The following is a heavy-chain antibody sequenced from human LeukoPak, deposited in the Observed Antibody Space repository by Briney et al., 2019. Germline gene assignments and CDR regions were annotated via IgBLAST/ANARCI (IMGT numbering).Heavy chain of an antibody. D-gene: IGHD3-3*01. Sequence: ASVKVSCKASGYTFSGYYMHWVRQAPGQGLEWMGWINPNSGDTIYAQKFQGRVTMTRDTSISTAYMELRSLRSDDTAVYYCARVGYDFWSGYWFDPWGQGTLVTVSS. CDR1: GYTFSGYY. J-gene: IGHJ5*02. V-gene: IGHV1-2*02. CDR2: INPNSGDT. CDR3: ARVGYDFWSGYWFDP.